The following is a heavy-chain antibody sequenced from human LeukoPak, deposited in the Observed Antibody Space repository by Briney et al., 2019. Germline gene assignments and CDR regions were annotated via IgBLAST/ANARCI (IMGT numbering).Heavy chain of an antibody. CDR1: GGSISSYY. V-gene: IGHV4-4*07. D-gene: IGHD6-6*01. Sequence: SETLSLTCTVSGGSISSYYWSWIRQPAGKGLEWIGRIYSSGSTNYNPSLKSRVTMSVDTSKNQFSLRLSSVTAADTAVYYCAREGPYWQLPEFDYWGQGTLVTVSS. CDR2: IYSSGST. CDR3: AREGPYWQLPEFDY. J-gene: IGHJ4*02.